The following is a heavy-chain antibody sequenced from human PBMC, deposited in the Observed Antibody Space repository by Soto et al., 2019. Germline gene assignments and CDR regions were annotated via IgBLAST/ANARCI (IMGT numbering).Heavy chain of an antibody. CDR1: GYTFINYD. D-gene: IGHD2-15*01. Sequence: QVQLVQSGAEVQKPGASVKVSCKTSGYTFINYDINWVRQAPGKGLEWMGLMNPKSGKTGYAQKFQGRVSMTRDTSTITAYMELNSLRSDDTATYYCSRTPGDYWGQGTLVTVSS. J-gene: IGHJ4*02. V-gene: IGHV1-8*01. CDR3: SRTPGDY. CDR2: MNPKSGKT.